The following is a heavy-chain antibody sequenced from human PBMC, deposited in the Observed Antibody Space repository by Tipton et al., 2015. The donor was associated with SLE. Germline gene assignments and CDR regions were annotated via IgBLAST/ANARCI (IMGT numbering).Heavy chain of an antibody. V-gene: IGHV3-30*04. D-gene: IGHD3-3*01. CDR1: GFTFSTYA. CDR2: ISYDESNK. J-gene: IGHJ4*02. Sequence: LSLTCVASGFTFSTYAMHWVRQAPGKGLEWVAAISYDESNKYYADSVKGRFIISRDNYRNTLYLQMNSLSAEDTSVYYCARDGFNWARLLEWPYYFDYWGQGTLVTVSS. CDR3: ARDGFNWARLLEWPYYFDY.